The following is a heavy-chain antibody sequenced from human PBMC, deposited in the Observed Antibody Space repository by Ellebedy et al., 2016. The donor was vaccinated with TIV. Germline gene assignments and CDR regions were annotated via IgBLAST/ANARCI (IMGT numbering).Heavy chain of an antibody. Sequence: GESLKISCAASGFTFSNYGMHWVRQAPGKGLEWVAVISYDGSNKNYADSVKGRFTISRDNSKNTLDLQMNTLRADDTAVYYCAKEIRTGSGAGFDVWGQGTMVTVSS. D-gene: IGHD1-26*01. CDR3: AKEIRTGSGAGFDV. CDR2: ISYDGSNK. CDR1: GFTFSNYG. J-gene: IGHJ3*01. V-gene: IGHV3-30*18.